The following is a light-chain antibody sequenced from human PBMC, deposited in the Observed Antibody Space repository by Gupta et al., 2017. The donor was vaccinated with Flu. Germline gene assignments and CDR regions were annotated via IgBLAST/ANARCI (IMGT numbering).Light chain of an antibody. V-gene: IGLV2-14*03. J-gene: IGLJ2*01. Sequence: QSDLTQPASVSGSPGQSINIPCTGNSSDIGTYDYVSWYQQSPGRAPKLMIYDVSNRPSGISDRFSGSKSGNTASLTISGLQAEDEADYYCSSYSATGALALFGGGTKVTVL. CDR3: SSYSATGALAL. CDR2: DVS. CDR1: SSDIGTYDY.